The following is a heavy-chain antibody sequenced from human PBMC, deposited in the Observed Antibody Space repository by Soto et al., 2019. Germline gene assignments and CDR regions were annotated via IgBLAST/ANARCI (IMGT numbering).Heavy chain of an antibody. CDR2: INPSGGST. J-gene: IGHJ4*02. CDR1: GYTFTSYY. V-gene: IGHV1-46*01. CDR3: ARDPVLSYYDSSGYGYFDY. D-gene: IGHD3-22*01. Sequence: AASVKVSCKASGYTFTSYYMHWVRQAPGQGLEWMGIINPSGGSTSYAQKFQGRVTMTRDTSTSTVYMELSSLRSEDTAVYYCARDPVLSYYDSSGYGYFDYWGKGTLVTVS.